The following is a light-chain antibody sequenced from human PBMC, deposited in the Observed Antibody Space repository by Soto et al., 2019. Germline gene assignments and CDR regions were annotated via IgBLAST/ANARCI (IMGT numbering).Light chain of an antibody. J-gene: IGLJ1*01. CDR2: GVT. CDR3: SSHAGSTTIV. V-gene: IGLV2-8*01. Sequence: QSVLTQPPSASGSPGQSVTISCSGTSSDVGGYDYVSWYQQHPGKAPKVLIYGVTKRSSGVPDRFSGSKSGYTAYLTVSGLQAEDETDYYCSSHAGSTTIVFGTGTKVTVL. CDR1: SSDVGGYDY.